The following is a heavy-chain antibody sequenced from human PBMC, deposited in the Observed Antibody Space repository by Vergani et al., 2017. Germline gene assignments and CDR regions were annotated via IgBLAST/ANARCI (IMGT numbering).Heavy chain of an antibody. Sequence: QVQLQESGPGLVKPSQTLSLTCTVSGGSINSHHYYWSWIRQPAGKGLECIGRIHTSGSTNYNPSLKSRVTMSEDTSKNQFSLNLTSVTAADTAVYFCARGSCLGGSCYKPLFDYWGQGILVTGSS. CDR3: ARGSCLGGSCYKPLFDY. CDR1: GGSINSHHYY. V-gene: IGHV4-61*02. CDR2: IHTSGST. J-gene: IGHJ4*01. D-gene: IGHD2-15*01.